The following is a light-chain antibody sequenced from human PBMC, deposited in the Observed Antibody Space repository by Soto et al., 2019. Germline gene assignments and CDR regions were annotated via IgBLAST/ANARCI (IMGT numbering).Light chain of an antibody. J-gene: IGKJ1*01. CDR1: QSISSW. V-gene: IGKV1-5*01. CDR3: QQYNSYSPRT. Sequence: DIQMTQSPSTLSASVGDRVTITCRASQSISSWLAWYQQKPGKAPKLLIYDASSLESGVPSRFSGSGSGTEFTLTISSLQPDDFATYCCQQYNSYSPRTFGQGTKVDSK. CDR2: DAS.